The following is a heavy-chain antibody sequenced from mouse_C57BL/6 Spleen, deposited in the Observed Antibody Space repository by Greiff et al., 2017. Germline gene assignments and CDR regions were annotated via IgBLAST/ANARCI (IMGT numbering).Heavy chain of an antibody. Sequence: EVKLEESGPGLAKPSQTLSLTCSVTGYSITSDYWNWIRKFPGNKLEYMGYISDSGSTYYNPSRKSRISITRDTSKNQYYLQLNSVTPEDTDTYYCAKGYYFDYWGKGTTLTVAS. V-gene: IGHV3-8*01. J-gene: IGHJ2*01. CDR2: ISDSGST. CDR3: AKGYYFDY. D-gene: IGHD3-2*02. CDR1: GYSITSDY.